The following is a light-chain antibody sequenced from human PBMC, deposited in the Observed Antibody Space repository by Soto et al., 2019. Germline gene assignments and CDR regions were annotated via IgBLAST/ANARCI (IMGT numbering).Light chain of an antibody. Sequence: EIVLTQSPGTLSLSPGERATLSCRASQSVSSSYLAWYQQKPGQAPRLLIYGASSRATGIPDRFSGSGSGTDFTLTISRLEPEDFAVYYCQQYGSSPPWTFGQGPNVEIK. CDR1: QSVSSSY. CDR3: QQYGSSPPWT. CDR2: GAS. J-gene: IGKJ1*01. V-gene: IGKV3-20*01.